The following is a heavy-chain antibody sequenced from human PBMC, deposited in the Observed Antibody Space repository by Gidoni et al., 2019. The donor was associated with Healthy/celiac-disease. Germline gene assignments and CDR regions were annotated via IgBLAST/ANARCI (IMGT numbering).Heavy chain of an antibody. V-gene: IGHV4-61*01. CDR1: GGSVSSGSYY. CDR2: IYYSGST. Sequence: QVQLQESGPGLVKPSETLSLTCTVSGGSVSSGSYYWSWIRQPPGKGLEWIGYIYYSGSTNYNPSLKSRVTISVDTSKNQFSLKLSSVTAADTAVYYCARDADPKYYGDYTMDVWGQGTTVTVSS. D-gene: IGHD4-17*01. CDR3: ARDADPKYYGDYTMDV. J-gene: IGHJ6*02.